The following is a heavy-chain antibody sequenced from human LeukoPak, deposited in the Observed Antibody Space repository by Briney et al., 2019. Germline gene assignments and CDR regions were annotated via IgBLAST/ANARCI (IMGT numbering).Heavy chain of an antibody. CDR2: ISGSGGST. CDR3: AREGVRKLYHQLPPGAV. J-gene: IGHJ6*02. D-gene: IGHD2-2*01. Sequence: PGGSLRLSCAASGFTFSSYAMSWVRQAPGKGLEWVSAISGSGGSTYYADSVKGRFTISRDNSKNTLYLQMNSLRAEDTAVYYCAREGVRKLYHQLPPGAVWGQGTTVTVSS. CDR1: GFTFSSYA. V-gene: IGHV3-23*01.